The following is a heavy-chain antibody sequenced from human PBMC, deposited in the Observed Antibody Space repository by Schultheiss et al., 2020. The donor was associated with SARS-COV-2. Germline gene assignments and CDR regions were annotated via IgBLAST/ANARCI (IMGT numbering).Heavy chain of an antibody. J-gene: IGHJ3*02. CDR3: AREPRDFSDEYYYDSSGYQGRPYDAFDI. V-gene: IGHV4-59*05. D-gene: IGHD3-22*01. CDR2: IYYSGST. Sequence: SETLSLTCTVSGGSISSYYWSWIRQPPGKGLEWIGSIYYSGSTYYNPSLKSRVTISVDTSKNQFSLKLSSVTAADTAVYYCAREPRDFSDEYYYDSSGYQGRPYDAFDIWGQGTMVTVSS. CDR1: GGSISSYY.